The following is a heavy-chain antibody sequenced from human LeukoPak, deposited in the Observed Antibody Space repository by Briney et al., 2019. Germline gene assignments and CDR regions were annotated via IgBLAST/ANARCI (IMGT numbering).Heavy chain of an antibody. D-gene: IGHD3-16*02. CDR2: INPNDNSI. J-gene: IGHJ4*02. CDR1: EDTFTSHY. Sequence: GASVKVSCKASEDTFTSHYIHWVRQAPGQGLEWIGLINPNDNSIDYTQKLRGRVTVTRDRSTSTVYMELNSLRSDDTAVYYCAREGASYTHFDYWGQGSLVTVSS. CDR3: AREGASYTHFDY. V-gene: IGHV1-46*04.